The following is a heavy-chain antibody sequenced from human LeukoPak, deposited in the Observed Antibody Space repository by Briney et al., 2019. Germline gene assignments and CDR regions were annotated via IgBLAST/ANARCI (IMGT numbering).Heavy chain of an antibody. CDR2: ISAYNGNT. CDR3: ARTFSGSENGYFDY. V-gene: IGHV1-18*04. Sequence: ASVKVSCKASGYTFTSYGISWVRQAPGQGLEWMGWISAYNGNTNYAQKLQGRVTMTTDTSTSTAYMELRSLRSDDTAVYYCARTFSGSENGYFDYWGQGTLVTVSS. CDR1: GYTFTSYG. D-gene: IGHD1-26*01. J-gene: IGHJ4*02.